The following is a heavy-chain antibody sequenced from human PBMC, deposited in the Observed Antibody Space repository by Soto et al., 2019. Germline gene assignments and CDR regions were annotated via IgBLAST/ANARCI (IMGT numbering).Heavy chain of an antibody. CDR2: IYHSGST. CDR1: GGSISSSNW. Sequence: SETLSLTCAVSGGSISSSNWWSWVRQPPGKGLEWIGEIYHSGSTNYNPSLKSRVTISVDKSKNQFSLKLSSVTAADTAVYYCARGLRITIFGVGSAFDIWRQGTMVTVSS. V-gene: IGHV4-4*02. CDR3: ARGLRITIFGVGSAFDI. J-gene: IGHJ3*02. D-gene: IGHD3-3*01.